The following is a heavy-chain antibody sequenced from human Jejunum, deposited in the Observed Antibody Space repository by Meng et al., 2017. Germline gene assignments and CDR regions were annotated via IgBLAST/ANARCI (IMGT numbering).Heavy chain of an antibody. J-gene: IGHJ4*02. CDR1: GFSLSTSGVG. CDR3: AHRRISGSPWDGGDFDY. D-gene: IGHD2-15*01. Sequence: QITLKESGPSRVKPTQTLALTCTFSGFSLSTSGVGVGWIRQSTGKALEWLAVIYWDNDKRYSPSLKNRLTIDKDTSKNEVVLTMTNMVPVDTATYYCAHRRISGSPWDGGDFDYWGQGTLVTVSS. V-gene: IGHV2-5*02. CDR2: IYWDNDK.